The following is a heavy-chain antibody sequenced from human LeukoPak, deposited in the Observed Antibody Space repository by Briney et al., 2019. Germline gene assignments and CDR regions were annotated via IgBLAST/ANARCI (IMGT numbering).Heavy chain of an antibody. J-gene: IGHJ6*02. CDR2: ISGSGGST. D-gene: IGHD6-19*01. V-gene: IGHV3-23*01. CDR3: AKDRSGGGDYYFGMDV. CDR1: GLTFSSYA. Sequence: GGSLRLSCAASGLTFSSYAMSWVRQAPGKGLEWGSSISGSGGSTYYADSVKGRFTISRDNSQNTLYLQMNSLRAEDTAVYYCAKDRSGGGDYYFGMDVWGPGTTVTVSS.